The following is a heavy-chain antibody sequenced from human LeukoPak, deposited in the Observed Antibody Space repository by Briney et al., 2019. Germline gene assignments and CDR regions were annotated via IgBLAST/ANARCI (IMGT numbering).Heavy chain of an antibody. V-gene: IGHV3-30-3*02. CDR2: ISYDGSNK. J-gene: IGHJ4*02. Sequence: GGSLRLSCAVSGFTFTTYAVHWVRQAPGKGLEWVAVISYDGSNKYYADSVKGRFTISRDNSQNTVSLQMNRLRAEDTAVYYCAKDIDHGDYFYYFDYWGQGTLVTVSS. CDR3: AKDIDHGDYFYYFDY. D-gene: IGHD4-17*01. CDR1: GFTFTTYA.